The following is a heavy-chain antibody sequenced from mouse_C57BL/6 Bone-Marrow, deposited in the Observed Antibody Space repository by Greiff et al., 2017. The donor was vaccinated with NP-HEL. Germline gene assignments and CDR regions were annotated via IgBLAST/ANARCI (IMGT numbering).Heavy chain of an antibody. CDR1: GYTFTSYW. CDR3: AREGCDVRFDY. J-gene: IGHJ2*01. V-gene: IGHV1-7*01. CDR2: INPSSGST. Sequence: QVQLQQPGAELVKPGASVKMSCKASGYTFTSYWMNWVKQRPGQGLEWIGYINPSSGSTKYNQKFKDKATLTVDKSSSTAYMQLSSLAYEDSACYYSAREGCDVRFDYWGQGTTLTVSS. D-gene: IGHD3-3*01.